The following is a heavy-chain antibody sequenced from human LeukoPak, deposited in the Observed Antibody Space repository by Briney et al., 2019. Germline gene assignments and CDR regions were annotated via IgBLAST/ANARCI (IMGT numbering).Heavy chain of an antibody. V-gene: IGHV4-39*01. CDR3: ARHVPNSSGWYYYGLDV. Sequence: TSETLSLTCTVSGGSISSYYWGWIRQPPGKGLEWIGSIYSSGSTCYNPSLKSRVSIFIETSKNLFSLKLSSVTAADTAVYYCARHVPNSSGWYYYGLDVWGQGTTVTVS. CDR1: GGSISSYY. CDR2: IYSSGST. J-gene: IGHJ6*02. D-gene: IGHD6-19*01.